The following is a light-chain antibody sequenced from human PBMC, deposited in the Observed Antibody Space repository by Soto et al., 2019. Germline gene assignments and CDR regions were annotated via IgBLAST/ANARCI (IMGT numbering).Light chain of an antibody. Sequence: DIQMTQSPSTLSASVGDRVTITCRASQSISTWLAWYQQKPWKAPNLLSYDDSNLESRVPSRFSGSGSGTEFPLTTSSLQPDDFATYFCQQYGSYPYTFRRGTRLEIK. CDR3: QQYGSYPYT. CDR2: DDS. CDR1: QSISTW. V-gene: IGKV1-5*01. J-gene: IGKJ2*01.